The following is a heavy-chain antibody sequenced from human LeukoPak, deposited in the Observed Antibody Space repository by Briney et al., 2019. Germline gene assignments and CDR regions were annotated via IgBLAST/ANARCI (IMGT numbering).Heavy chain of an antibody. Sequence: SETLSLTCTVSGGSISSYFWSWIRQPPGKGLEWIGYIYYSGSTNYNPSLKSRATISVDTSKKQFSLKLSSVTAADTAVYYCARMGYCSGGSCFFDYWGQGTLVTVSS. D-gene: IGHD2-15*01. CDR2: IYYSGST. CDR3: ARMGYCSGGSCFFDY. CDR1: GGSISSYF. J-gene: IGHJ4*02. V-gene: IGHV4-59*01.